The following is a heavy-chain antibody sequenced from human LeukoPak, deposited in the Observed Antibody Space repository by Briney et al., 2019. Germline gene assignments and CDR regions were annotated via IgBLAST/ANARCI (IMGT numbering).Heavy chain of an antibody. J-gene: IGHJ6*02. CDR2: INHSGST. Sequence: PSETLSLTCAVYGGSFSGYYWSWIRQPPGKGLEWIGEINHSGSTNYNPSLKSRVTISVDTSKNRFSLKVTSVTAADTAMYFCARVGYYYFYGMDVWGQGTTVTVSS. CDR3: ARVGYYYFYGMDV. V-gene: IGHV4-34*01. CDR1: GGSFSGYY.